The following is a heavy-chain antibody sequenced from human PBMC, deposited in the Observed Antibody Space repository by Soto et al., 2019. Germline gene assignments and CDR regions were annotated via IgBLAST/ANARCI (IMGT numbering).Heavy chain of an antibody. J-gene: IGHJ4*02. D-gene: IGHD1-26*01. CDR3: AKGDFDS. Sequence: GGSLRLSCAASGLIVSDNYMSWVRQAPGKGLEWVAIVFADGNTYHADSVKGRFTVSRDNSKNTLDLQMNSLRAEDTAVYYCAKGDFDSWGLGTLVTVSS. CDR2: VFADGNT. CDR1: GLIVSDNY. V-gene: IGHV3-53*01.